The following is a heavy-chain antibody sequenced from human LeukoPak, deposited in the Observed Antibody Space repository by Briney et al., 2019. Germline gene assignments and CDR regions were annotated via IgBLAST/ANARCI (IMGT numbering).Heavy chain of an antibody. CDR2: ISYDGSNK. Sequence: PGRSLRLSCAASGFTFSSYAMHWVRQAPGKGLEWVAVISYDGSNKYYADSVKGRFTISRDNSKNTLYLQMNSLRAEDTAVYYCARDISSSSPYYCYYYGMDVWGQGTTVTVSS. D-gene: IGHD6-6*01. V-gene: IGHV3-30-3*01. J-gene: IGHJ6*02. CDR1: GFTFSSYA. CDR3: ARDISSSSPYYCYYYGMDV.